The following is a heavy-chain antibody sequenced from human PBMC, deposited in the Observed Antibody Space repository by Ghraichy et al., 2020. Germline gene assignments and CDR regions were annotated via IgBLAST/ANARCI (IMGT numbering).Heavy chain of an antibody. D-gene: IGHD3-10*01. V-gene: IGHV4-34*01. CDR1: GGSFSGYY. CDR3: ARAGVLWFGEFSLLRYYYYGMDV. J-gene: IGHJ6*02. Sequence: SETLSLTCAVYGGSFSGYYWSWIRQPPGKGLEWIGEINHSGSTNYNPSLKSRVTISVDTSKNQFSLKLSSVTAADTAVYYCARAGVLWFGEFSLLRYYYYGMDVWGQGTTVTVSS. CDR2: INHSGST.